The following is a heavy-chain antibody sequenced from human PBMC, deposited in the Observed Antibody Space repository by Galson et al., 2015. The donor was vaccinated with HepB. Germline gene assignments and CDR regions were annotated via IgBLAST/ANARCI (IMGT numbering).Heavy chain of an antibody. V-gene: IGHV1-8*01. Sequence: SVKVSCKASGYTFTSYDINWVRQATGQGLEWMGWMNPNSGNTGSAQKFQGRVTMTRNTSISTAYMELSSLRSEDTAVYYCARTLVAGSSSWFDAFDIWGQGTMVTVSS. D-gene: IGHD6-13*01. J-gene: IGHJ3*02. CDR3: ARTLVAGSSSWFDAFDI. CDR1: GYTFTSYD. CDR2: MNPNSGNT.